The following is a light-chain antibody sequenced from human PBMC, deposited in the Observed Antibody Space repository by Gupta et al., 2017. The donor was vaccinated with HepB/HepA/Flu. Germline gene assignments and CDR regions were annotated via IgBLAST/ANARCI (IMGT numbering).Light chain of an antibody. CDR3: YSATDNNLGV. CDR2: KDS. V-gene: IGLV3-27*01. Sequence: SYELTQPSSVSVSPGQAARITCSGDVLAKKYARWFQQKPGQAPVLVIDKDSERPSGIPERFSGSSSGTTVTLTIGGAQVEDEADYYCYSATDNNLGVFGGGTKLTVL. CDR1: VLAKKY. J-gene: IGLJ2*01.